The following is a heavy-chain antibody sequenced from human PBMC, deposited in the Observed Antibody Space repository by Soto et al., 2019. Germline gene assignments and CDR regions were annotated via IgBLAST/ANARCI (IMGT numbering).Heavy chain of an antibody. CDR2: ISAYNGNT. Sequence: SVKVSCKASGYTFTSYGISWVLQAPGQGLEWMGWISAYNGNTNHAQKLQGRVTMTTDTSTSTAYMELRSLRSDDTAVYYCARDRGYDILTGPYYGMDVWGQGTTVTVSS. D-gene: IGHD3-9*01. J-gene: IGHJ6*02. CDR1: GYTFTSYG. V-gene: IGHV1-18*01. CDR3: ARDRGYDILTGPYYGMDV.